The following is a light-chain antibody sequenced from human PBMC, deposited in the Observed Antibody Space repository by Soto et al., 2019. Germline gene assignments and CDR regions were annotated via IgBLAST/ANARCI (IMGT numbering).Light chain of an antibody. Sequence: EIVLTQSPGTLSLSPGERATLSCRASQSVSNNYLAWYQQKPAQAPRLLISGASNRATGIPDRFSGSGSGTDFTLTISRLEPEDFAVYYCQQYGSSGTFGQGTKV. J-gene: IGKJ1*01. CDR1: QSVSNNY. V-gene: IGKV3-20*01. CDR3: QQYGSSGT. CDR2: GAS.